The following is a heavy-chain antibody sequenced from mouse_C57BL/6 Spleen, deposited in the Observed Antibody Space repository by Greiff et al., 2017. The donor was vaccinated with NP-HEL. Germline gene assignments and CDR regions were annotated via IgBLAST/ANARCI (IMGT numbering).Heavy chain of an antibody. V-gene: IGHV1-50*01. D-gene: IGHD3-1*01. Sequence: QVQLQQPGAELVKPGASVKLSCKASGYTFTSYWMQWVKQRPGQGLEWIGEIDPSDSYTNYNQKFKGKATLTVDTSSSTAYMQLSSLTSEESAVYYCASGRGPAYWGQGTLVTVSA. J-gene: IGHJ3*01. CDR3: ASGRGPAY. CDR2: IDPSDSYT. CDR1: GYTFTSYW.